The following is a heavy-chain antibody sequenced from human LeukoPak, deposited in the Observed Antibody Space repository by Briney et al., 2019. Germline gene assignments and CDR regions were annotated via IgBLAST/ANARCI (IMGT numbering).Heavy chain of an antibody. V-gene: IGHV3-23*01. CDR3: ARDPNWGSGY. Sequence: GGSLRLSCAASGFTFSNYVMIWVRQAPGKGLEWVSIIGTSGGDIHYADSVKGRFSISRDNSKNTLSLQMNSPRVDDTAVYYCARDPNWGSGYWGQGTLVTVSS. J-gene: IGHJ4*02. D-gene: IGHD7-27*01. CDR1: GFTFSNYV. CDR2: IGTSGGDI.